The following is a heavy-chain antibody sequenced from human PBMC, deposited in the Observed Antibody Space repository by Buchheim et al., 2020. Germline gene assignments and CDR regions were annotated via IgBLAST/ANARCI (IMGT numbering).Heavy chain of an antibody. V-gene: IGHV4-39*01. D-gene: IGHD2-2*01. CDR1: GGSISSSSYY. J-gene: IGHJ5*02. CDR2: IYYSGST. Sequence: QLQLQESGPGLVKPSETLSLTCTVSGGSISSSSYYWGWIRQPPGKGLEWIGSIYYSGSTYYNPSLKSRVTISVDPPKNQLSLKLSSVTAADTAVYYCARQLGYCSSTSCKYNWFDPWGQGTL. CDR3: ARQLGYCSSTSCKYNWFDP.